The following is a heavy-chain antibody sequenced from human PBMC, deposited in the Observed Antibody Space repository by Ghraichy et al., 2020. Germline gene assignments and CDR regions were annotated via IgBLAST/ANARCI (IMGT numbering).Heavy chain of an antibody. V-gene: IGHV3-53*01. D-gene: IGHD3-3*01. CDR1: GFTVSSNY. CDR2: IYSGGST. Sequence: ETLSLTCAASGFTVSSNYMSWVRQAPGKGLEWVSVIYSGGSTYFADSVKGRFTISRDNSNNTLYLQMNSLNSEDTAVYYCTRDRITSFGVVIYYYGMDVWGQGTTVTVSS. J-gene: IGHJ6*02. CDR3: TRDRITSFGVVIYYYGMDV.